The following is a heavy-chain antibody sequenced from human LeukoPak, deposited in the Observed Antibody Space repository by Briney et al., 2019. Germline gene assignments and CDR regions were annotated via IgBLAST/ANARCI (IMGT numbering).Heavy chain of an antibody. CDR1: GYSFTINS. V-gene: IGHV1-3*01. J-gene: IGHJ4*02. Sequence: RASVKVSCKASGYSFTINSMHWVRQAPGQRLEWMGWINGGNGNTKYSQNFQGRVTITRDTSASTAYMELSSLRSEDTAVYYCARDGIDILTGPLNSWSQGTLVTVSS. CDR3: ARDGIDILTGPLNS. CDR2: INGGNGNT. D-gene: IGHD3-9*01.